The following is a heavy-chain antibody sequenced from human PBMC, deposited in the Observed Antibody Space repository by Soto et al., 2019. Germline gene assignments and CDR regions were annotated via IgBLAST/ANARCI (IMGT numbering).Heavy chain of an antibody. V-gene: IGHV4-30-2*01. Sequence: QLQLQESGSGLVKPSQTLSLTCAVSGGSISSDGYSWSWIRQPPGKCLEWIGYIYHSGSTYYNPSLKSRVTVSVDGSKNQFFLQLSSVTAADTAVYYCASAGGLGAVAADYWGQGTLVTVSS. CDR1: GGSISSDGYS. CDR3: ASAGGLGAVAADY. D-gene: IGHD6-19*01. CDR2: IYHSGST. J-gene: IGHJ4*02.